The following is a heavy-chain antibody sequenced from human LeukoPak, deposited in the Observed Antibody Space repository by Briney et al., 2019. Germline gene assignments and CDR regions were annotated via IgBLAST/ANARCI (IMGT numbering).Heavy chain of an antibody. CDR2: INWNGGST. D-gene: IGHD3-10*01. CDR1: GFTFDDYG. Sequence: PGGSLRLSCAASGFTFDDYGMSWVRQAPGKWLEWVSGINWNGGSTGYADSVKGRFTISRDNAKNSLYLQMNSLRAEDTALYYCARDLGDVSMVRGVMVYFDYWGQGTLVTVSS. CDR3: ARDLGDVSMVRGVMVYFDY. V-gene: IGHV3-20*04. J-gene: IGHJ4*02.